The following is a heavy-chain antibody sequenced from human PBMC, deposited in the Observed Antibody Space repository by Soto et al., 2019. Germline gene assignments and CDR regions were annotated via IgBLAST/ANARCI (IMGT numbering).Heavy chain of an antibody. J-gene: IGHJ6*02. D-gene: IGHD6-13*01. CDR1: GGSISTYY. V-gene: IGHV4-4*07. CDR3: ARGAAAGVDYGMDV. Sequence: SETLSLTCSVSGGSISTYYWSWIRRPAGKGLEWIGRIYRSGGTNFNPSLMSRVSMSVDTSKNQFSLKLSSVVAADTAVYYCARGAAAGVDYGMDVWGQGTTVTVSS. CDR2: IYRSGGT.